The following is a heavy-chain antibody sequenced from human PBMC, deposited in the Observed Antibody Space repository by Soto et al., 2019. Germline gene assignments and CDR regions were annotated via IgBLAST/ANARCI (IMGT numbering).Heavy chain of an antibody. J-gene: IGHJ5*02. D-gene: IGHD6-13*01. CDR3: AREPTTAGTVNWFDP. Sequence: VQLQESGPGLVKPSETLSLICTVSGGSISSDYLSWIRQPAGKGLEWIGRVYTSWYSNSNPSLKRRVTMSVDTTKKQFSLKLSSVTAADTAVYYCAREPTTAGTVNWFDPWGQGTLVNVSS. CDR1: GGSISSDY. CDR2: VYTSWYS. V-gene: IGHV4-4*07.